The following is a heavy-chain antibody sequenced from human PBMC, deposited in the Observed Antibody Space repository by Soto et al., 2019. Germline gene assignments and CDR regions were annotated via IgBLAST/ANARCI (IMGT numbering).Heavy chain of an antibody. V-gene: IGHV3-9*01. CDR2: ISWNSGSI. J-gene: IGHJ3*02. CDR1: GFTFDDYA. CDR3: AKDIAASLELDAFAI. D-gene: IGHD1-1*01. Sequence: EVQLVESGGGLVQPGRSLRLSCAASGFTFDDYAMNWVRQAPGKGLEWVSGISWNSGSIGYADSVKGRFTISRDNAKNSLYLQMNSLRAEDTALYYCAKDIAASLELDAFAIGGQGTMVTVSS.